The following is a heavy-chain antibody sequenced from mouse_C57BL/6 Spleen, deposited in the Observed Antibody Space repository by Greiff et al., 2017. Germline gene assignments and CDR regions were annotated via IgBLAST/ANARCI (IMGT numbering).Heavy chain of an antibody. V-gene: IGHV1-82*01. D-gene: IGHD2-5*01. CDR1: GYAFSSSW. J-gene: IGHJ4*01. Sequence: VQLQQSGPELVKPGASVKISCKASGYAFSSSWMNWVKQRPGKGLEWIGRIYPGDGDTNYNGKFKGKATLTADKSSSTAYMQLSSLTSEDAAVYVCARGDSNYVGAMDYWGQGTSVTVSS. CDR3: ARGDSNYVGAMDY. CDR2: IYPGDGDT.